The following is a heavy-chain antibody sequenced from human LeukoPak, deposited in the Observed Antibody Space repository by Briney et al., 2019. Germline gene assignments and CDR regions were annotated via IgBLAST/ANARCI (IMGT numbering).Heavy chain of an antibody. V-gene: IGHV4-59*11. CDR1: GGSISSHY. Sequence: SGTLSLTCTVSGGSISSHYWSWIRQPPGKGLEWIGYIYYSGSTNYNPSLKSRVTISVDTSKNQFSLKLSSVTAADTAVYYCATSRRQYSSSWYFWWFDPWGQGTLVTVSS. J-gene: IGHJ5*02. D-gene: IGHD6-13*01. CDR2: IYYSGST. CDR3: ATSRRQYSSSWYFWWFDP.